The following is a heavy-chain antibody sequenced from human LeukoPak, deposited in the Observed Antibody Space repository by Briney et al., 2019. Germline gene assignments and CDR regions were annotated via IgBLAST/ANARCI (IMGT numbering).Heavy chain of an antibody. CDR1: GGSISSHY. D-gene: IGHD1-26*01. V-gene: IGHV4-59*11. CDR3: ARDAGASYYYYYYMDV. Sequence: SETLSLTCTVSGGSISSHYWSWIRQPPGKGLEWIGYIYYSGSTNYNPSLKSRVTISVDTSKNQFSLKLSSVTAADTAVYYCARDAGASYYYYYYMDVWGKGTRSPSP. J-gene: IGHJ6*03. CDR2: IYYSGST.